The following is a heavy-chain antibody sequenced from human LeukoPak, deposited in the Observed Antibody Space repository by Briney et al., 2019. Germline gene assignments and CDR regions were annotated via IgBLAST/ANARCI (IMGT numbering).Heavy chain of an antibody. CDR3: AKAVGGTH. CDR2: IYSGGRT. J-gene: IGHJ4*02. V-gene: IGHV3-53*04. CDR1: GFTVSSNY. D-gene: IGHD6-19*01. Sequence: GGSLRLSCAASGFTVSSNYMSWVRQAPGKELEWVSVIYSGGRTYYADSVKGRFTISRHNSNNTLYLQMNSLRVEDTAVYYCAKAVGGTHWGQGTLVTVSS.